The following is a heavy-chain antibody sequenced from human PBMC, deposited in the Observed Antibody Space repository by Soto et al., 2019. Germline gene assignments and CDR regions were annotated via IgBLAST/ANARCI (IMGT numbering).Heavy chain of an antibody. J-gene: IGHJ5*02. CDR2: FDPEDGET. Sequence: GASVKVSCKVSGYTLTELSMHWVRQAPGKGLEWMGGFDPEDGETIYAQKFQGRVTMTEDTSTDTAYMELSSLRSEDTAVYYCATESFRIAAADAVESNWFDPWGQGTLVTVSS. CDR3: ATESFRIAAADAVESNWFDP. D-gene: IGHD6-13*01. V-gene: IGHV1-24*01. CDR1: GYTLTELS.